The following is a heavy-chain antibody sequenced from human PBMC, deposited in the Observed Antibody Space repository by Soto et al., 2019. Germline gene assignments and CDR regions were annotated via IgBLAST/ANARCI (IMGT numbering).Heavy chain of an antibody. D-gene: IGHD2-15*01. CDR1: GGSIIRSSYY. CDR2: VSYSGST. Sequence: SETLSLTCTVSGGSIIRSSYYWGWIRQSPGKGLEWIGSVSYSGSTYYNASLKSRVTISADTSKSQFSLKLSSVTAADTAVYQCARDNCSGGRCYGMDVWGQGTMVTGSS. CDR3: ARDNCSGGRCYGMDV. J-gene: IGHJ6*02. V-gene: IGHV4-39*02.